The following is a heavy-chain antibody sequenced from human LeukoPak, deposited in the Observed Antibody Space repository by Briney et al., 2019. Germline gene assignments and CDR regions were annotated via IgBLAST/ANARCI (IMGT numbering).Heavy chain of an antibody. V-gene: IGHV1-2*02. J-gene: IGHJ4*02. CDR2: INPNSGDT. CDR3: ARGGGVYYYDSSGYYLTIDY. CDR1: GYTFTGYY. D-gene: IGHD3-22*01. Sequence: ASVKVSCKASGYTFTGYYMHWVRQPPGQGLEWMGWINPNSGDTNYAQKFQGRVTMTRDTSISTAYMELSRLRSDDTAVYYCARGGGVYYYDSSGYYLTIDYWGQGTLVTVSS.